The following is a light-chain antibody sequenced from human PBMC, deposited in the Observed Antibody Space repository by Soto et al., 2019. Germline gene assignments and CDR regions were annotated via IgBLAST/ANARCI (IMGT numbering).Light chain of an antibody. CDR2: AAS. J-gene: IGKJ4*01. CDR1: EDISSY. V-gene: IGKV1-9*01. Sequence: IQLTQSPSSLSASVGDRVTFTCRASEDISSYLVWYQQKPGAAPKLLIYAASALHSGVPSRFSGSGSGTDFTLTISSLQPDDFATYYCQQYNSYITFGGGTKVDIK. CDR3: QQYNSYIT.